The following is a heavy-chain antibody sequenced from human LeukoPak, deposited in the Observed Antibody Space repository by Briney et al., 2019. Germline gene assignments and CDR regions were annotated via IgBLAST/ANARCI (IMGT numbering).Heavy chain of an antibody. J-gene: IGHJ4*02. CDR2: ISSSSSSK. CDR3: VRVNYYDSSGPFHY. V-gene: IGHV3-48*04. D-gene: IGHD3-22*01. CDR1: GFTFSSYS. Sequence: QPGGSLRLSCAASGFTFSSYSMQWVRQAPGKGLEWVSYISSSSSSKHYADSVRGRFTISRDNAKNSLYLQMNSLRADDTAVYYCVRVNYYDSSGPFHYWGQGTLVTVSS.